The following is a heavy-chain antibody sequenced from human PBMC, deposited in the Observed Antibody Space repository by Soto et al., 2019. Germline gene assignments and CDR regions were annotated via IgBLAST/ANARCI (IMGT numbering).Heavy chain of an antibody. CDR2: TNTGGTT. D-gene: IGHD1-26*01. J-gene: IGHJ6*02. Sequence: GGSLRLSCAASGFTVNSNYMSWVRQAPGEGLQWVSITNTGGTTYYADSVKGRFTVSRDNSRNTLYLQMNSLRAEDTAVYYCAKGDGFILAVWGQGTTVTVSS. CDR3: AKGDGFILAV. V-gene: IGHV3-53*01. CDR1: GFTVNSNY.